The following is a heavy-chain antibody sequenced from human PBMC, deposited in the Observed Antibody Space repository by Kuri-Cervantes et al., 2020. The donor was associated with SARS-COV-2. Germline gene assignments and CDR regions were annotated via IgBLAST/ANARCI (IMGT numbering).Heavy chain of an antibody. V-gene: IGHV3-48*02. D-gene: IGHD3-9*01. CDR3: ARQYYDILTGYYLYGMDV. J-gene: IGHJ6*02. CDR1: GFTFSSYS. CDR2: ISSSSSTT. Sequence: GESLKISCAASGFTFSSYSVNWVRQAPGKGLEWVSYISSSSSTTYYADSVKGRFTISRDNAKNSLYLQMNSLRDEDTAVYYCARQYYDILTGYYLYGMDVWGQGTTVTVSS.